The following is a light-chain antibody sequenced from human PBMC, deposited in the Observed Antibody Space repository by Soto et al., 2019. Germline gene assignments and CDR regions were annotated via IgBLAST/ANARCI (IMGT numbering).Light chain of an antibody. Sequence: EIVMTQSPATLSLSPGERATLSCRASQSVSSNLAWYQQKPGQAPRLLIYGASTRATGIPARFSGSGSGTEFSLTISSMQSEDFSVYYCQQYSNWPPGTFGQGTKVEIK. CDR1: QSVSSN. CDR3: QQYSNWPPGT. V-gene: IGKV3-15*01. CDR2: GAS. J-gene: IGKJ1*01.